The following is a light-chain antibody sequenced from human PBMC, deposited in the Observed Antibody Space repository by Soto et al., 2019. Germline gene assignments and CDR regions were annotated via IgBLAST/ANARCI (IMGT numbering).Light chain of an antibody. Sequence: QSALTQPASVSGSPGQSITISCTGTSSDVGSYNYVSWYQQNPGKAPKLIIHDVCNRPSGVSNRFSGSKSGNTASLTISGLQAEDEANYYCSSYTSTNTLIFGGGTKLTVL. CDR3: SSYTSTNTLI. J-gene: IGLJ2*01. CDR1: SSDVGSYNY. V-gene: IGLV2-14*01. CDR2: DVC.